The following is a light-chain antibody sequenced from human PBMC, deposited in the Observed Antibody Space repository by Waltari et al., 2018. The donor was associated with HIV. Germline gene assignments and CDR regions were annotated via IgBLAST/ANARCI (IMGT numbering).Light chain of an antibody. Sequence: QSVLTQPPSASGTPGQRVTISCSGSSSNIGSNYVSWYQQLPGTAPKLLIYKNNQRPSGVPDRFSGSNSGTSASLAISGLRSEDEADYYCATWDDSLSVYVVFGAGTKLTVL. CDR1: SSNIGSNY. V-gene: IGLV1-47*01. CDR3: ATWDDSLSVYVV. J-gene: IGLJ2*01. CDR2: KNN.